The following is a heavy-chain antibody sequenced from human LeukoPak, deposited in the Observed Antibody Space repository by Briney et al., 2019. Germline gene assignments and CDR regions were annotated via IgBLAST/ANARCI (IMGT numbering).Heavy chain of an antibody. CDR1: GFIFSGYG. CDR2: IRYDGSVK. CDR3: ARDGDTVLTRGYYYYMDV. V-gene: IGHV3-30*02. D-gene: IGHD4-23*01. J-gene: IGHJ6*03. Sequence: PGGSLRLSCEASGFIFSGYGMHWVRQAPGKGLEWVAFIRYDGSVKNYIDSVKGRFTISRDNARNSLYLQMNSLRAEDTALYYCARDGDTVLTRGYYYYMDVWGKGTTVTVSS.